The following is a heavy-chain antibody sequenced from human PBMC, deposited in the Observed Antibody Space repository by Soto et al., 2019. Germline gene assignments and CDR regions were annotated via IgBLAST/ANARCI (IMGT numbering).Heavy chain of an antibody. V-gene: IGHV1-8*01. CDR1: GYTFSTYE. Sequence: ASVKVSCKASGYTFSTYEINWVRWAAGQGLEWMGRMNPDNGNTGYAQKFQDRVTMTRNTSISTAYMELSSLRSDDTAVYYCARGPRESGEWLLFDYWGQGALVTVSS. CDR3: ARGPRESGEWLLFDY. D-gene: IGHD3-3*01. J-gene: IGHJ4*02. CDR2: MNPDNGNT.